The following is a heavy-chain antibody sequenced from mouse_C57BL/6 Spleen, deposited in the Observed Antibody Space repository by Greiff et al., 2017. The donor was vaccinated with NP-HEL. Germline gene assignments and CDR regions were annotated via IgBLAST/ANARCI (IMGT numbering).Heavy chain of an antibody. V-gene: IGHV5-4*01. J-gene: IGHJ4*01. CDR3: ERESKIRAGAMDY. CDR1: GFTFSSYA. Sequence: EVKLMESGGGLVKPGGSLKLSCAASGFTFSSYAMSWVRQTPEKRLEWVATISDGGSYTYYPDYLKGRFIISRDNAKNILYLQMSHLKSEDTAIYNCERESKIRAGAMDYWGQGTSVTVSS. CDR2: ISDGGSYT. D-gene: IGHD3-3*01.